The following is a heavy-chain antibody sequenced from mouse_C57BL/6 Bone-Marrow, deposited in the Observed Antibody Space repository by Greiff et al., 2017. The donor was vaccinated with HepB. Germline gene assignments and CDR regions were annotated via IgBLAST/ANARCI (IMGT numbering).Heavy chain of an antibody. CDR2: IHPSDSDT. V-gene: IGHV1-74*01. Sequence: QVQLQQPGAELVKPGASVKVSCKASGYTFTSYWMHWVKQRPGQGLEWIGRIHPSDSDTNYNQKFKGKATLTVDKSSSTAYMQLSSLTSEDSAVYYCAIYWISTMVTPREVCAMDYWGQGTSVTVSS. CDR1: GYTFTSYW. J-gene: IGHJ4*01. D-gene: IGHD2-2*01. CDR3: AIYWISTMVTPREVCAMDY.